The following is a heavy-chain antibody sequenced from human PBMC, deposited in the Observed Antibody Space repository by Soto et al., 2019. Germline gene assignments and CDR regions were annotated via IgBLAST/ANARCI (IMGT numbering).Heavy chain of an antibody. Sequence: EVQLVESGGGLVQPGRSLRLSCAASGFTFDDYAMHWVRQAPGKGLEWVSGISWNSGSIGYADSVKGRFTISRDNAKNSLYLQMNSLRAEDTALYYCXKXKGXXGVLTXFDYWGQGTLVTVSS. D-gene: IGHD3-10*01. J-gene: IGHJ4*02. CDR2: ISWNSGSI. CDR3: XKXKGXXGVLTXFDY. V-gene: IGHV3-9*01. CDR1: GFTFDDYA.